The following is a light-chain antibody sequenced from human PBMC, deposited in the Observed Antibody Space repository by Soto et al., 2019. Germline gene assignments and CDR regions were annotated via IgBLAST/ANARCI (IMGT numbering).Light chain of an antibody. V-gene: IGKV3-20*01. CDR1: QGVAGSS. CDR3: QQYNDWPTWT. CDR2: AAS. J-gene: IGKJ1*01. Sequence: EIMLTQSPGTLSLSPGDRATLSCRASQGVAGSSLAWYQQKPAQAPRLLIYAASNRATGIPARFSGSGSGTDFSLIINGLEPEDFAVYLCQQYNDWPTWTFGRGTKVDIK.